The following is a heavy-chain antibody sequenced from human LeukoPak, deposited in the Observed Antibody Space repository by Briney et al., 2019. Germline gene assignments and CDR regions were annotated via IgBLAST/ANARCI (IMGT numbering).Heavy chain of an antibody. CDR2: IDQNGNT. V-gene: IGHV4-39*02. D-gene: IGHD6-19*01. CDR1: GGSIRSNSY. J-gene: IGHJ5*02. CDR3: GRDQGAGAGKVDP. Sequence: SETLSLTCSVSGGSIRSNSYWGWVRQPPGKGLEWIGTIDQNGNTYFDPSFQSRVTISIDTSKNQFSLSLNSITAADTAIYYCGRDQGAGAGKVDPGGKEPRVTVSS.